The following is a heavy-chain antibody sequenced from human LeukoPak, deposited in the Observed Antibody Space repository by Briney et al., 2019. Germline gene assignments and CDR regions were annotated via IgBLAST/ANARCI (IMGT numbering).Heavy chain of an antibody. J-gene: IGHJ4*02. D-gene: IGHD4/OR15-4a*01. Sequence: GGSLRLSCAASGFTFSSHDMHWVRQVTGKGLEWVSFIYSDNTHYSDSVKGRFTISRDNSKNTLYLQMNSLRAEDTAVYYCARRAGAYSHPYDYWGQGTLVTVSS. V-gene: IGHV3-53*01. CDR3: ARRAGAYSHPYDY. CDR2: IYSDNT. CDR1: GFTFSSHD.